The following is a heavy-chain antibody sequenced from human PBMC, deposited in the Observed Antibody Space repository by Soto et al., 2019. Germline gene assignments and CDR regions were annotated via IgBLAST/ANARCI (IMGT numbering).Heavy chain of an antibody. V-gene: IGHV1-18*01. CDR2: INTNNGNT. Sequence: QVQLVQSGAVVKKPGASVKVSCKASGYSFTSYGIGWVRQAPGRGLEWMGWINTNNGNTNSAQRLQGRVTMTADTSTRTAYMELRSLRFDDTAVYYGARDLLGSFDVWGQGKMVTISS. D-gene: IGHD2-15*01. CDR3: ARDLLGSFDV. J-gene: IGHJ3*01. CDR1: GYSFTSYG.